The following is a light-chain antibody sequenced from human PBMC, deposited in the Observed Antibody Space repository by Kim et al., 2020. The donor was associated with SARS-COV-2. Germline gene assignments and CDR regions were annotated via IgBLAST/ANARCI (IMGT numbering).Light chain of an antibody. CDR2: GQN. Sequence: AQGKTFRFTCQRYFLVTYYASWYQQQPGPAPKLVIYGQNKRPAGIPDRISGSSSGNTATLTITGAQGGDEADYYCKPRDSGRNDFVFGGGTQLTVL. V-gene: IGLV3-19*01. CDR1: FLVTYY. CDR3: KPRDSGRNDFV. J-gene: IGLJ2*01.